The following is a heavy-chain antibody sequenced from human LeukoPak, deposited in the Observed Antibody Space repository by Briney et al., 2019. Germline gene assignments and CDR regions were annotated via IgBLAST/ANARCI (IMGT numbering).Heavy chain of an antibody. CDR2: ITSSSSYI. Sequence: GGSLRLSCAASGFTFSGYTMNWVRQAPGKGLEWVSSITSSSSYIYYADSVKGRFTISRDDAKNSLYLQMNSLRVEDTAVYYCARGPGLIGFHYYFDYWGQGTLVTVSS. CDR3: ARGPGLIGFHYYFDY. J-gene: IGHJ4*02. D-gene: IGHD3-9*01. V-gene: IGHV3-21*01. CDR1: GFTFSGYT.